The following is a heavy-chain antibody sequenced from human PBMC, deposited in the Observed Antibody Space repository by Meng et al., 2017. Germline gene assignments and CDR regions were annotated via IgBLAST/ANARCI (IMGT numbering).Heavy chain of an antibody. J-gene: IGHJ4*02. CDR3: AHSPYDETSGVFYFDY. Sequence: QIPLKESGPPLVKPTQTLTLTCSLPGLSLSTRGVGVAWIRQPPGKALEWLALIYWDDDKRYSPSLKTRVTITKDTSKNQVVLTMTNMDPVDTGTYYCAHSPYDETSGVFYFDYWGQGTLVTVSS. V-gene: IGHV2-5*02. CDR1: GLSLSTRGVG. D-gene: IGHD3-22*01. CDR2: IYWDDDK.